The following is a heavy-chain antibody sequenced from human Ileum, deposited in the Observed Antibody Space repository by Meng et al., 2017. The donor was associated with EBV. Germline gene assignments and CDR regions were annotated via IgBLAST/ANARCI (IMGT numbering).Heavy chain of an antibody. Sequence: QPQARVSRPGPVTTSASSSLNFTVYAACISSSYCAWVRLSPGNGQKSIGRVSNSSSNNYNTSLQSRVTISVDTSKNHVCMELSYVTTADTAVYYCAMRKVEMRAITPDNWLDPWGQGTLVTVSS. CDR3: AMRKVEMRAITPDNWLDP. CDR2: VSNSSSN. CDR1: AACISSSY. D-gene: IGHD2-21*01. J-gene: IGHJ5*02. V-gene: IGHV4-59*01.